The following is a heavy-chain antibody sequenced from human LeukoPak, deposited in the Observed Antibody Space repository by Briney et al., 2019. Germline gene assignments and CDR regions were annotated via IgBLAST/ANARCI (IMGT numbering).Heavy chain of an antibody. CDR3: ARDFYDSSGYPEY. CDR1: GGSISSGGYS. Sequence: SQTLSLTCAVSGGSISSGGYSWSWIRQPPGTGLEWIGYIYHSGSTYYNPSLKSRVTISVDRSKNQFSLKLSSVTAADTAVYYCARDFYDSSGYPEYWGQGTLVTVSS. D-gene: IGHD3-22*01. CDR2: IYHSGST. V-gene: IGHV4-30-2*01. J-gene: IGHJ4*02.